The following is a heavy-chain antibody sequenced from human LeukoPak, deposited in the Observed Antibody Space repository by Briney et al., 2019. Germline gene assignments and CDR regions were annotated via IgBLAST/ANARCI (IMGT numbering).Heavy chain of an antibody. J-gene: IGHJ6*02. D-gene: IGHD1-26*01. CDR1: GGTFSSYA. V-gene: IGHV1-69*13. CDR3: ARDRYSGSYALYYYYGMDV. Sequence: GASVKVSCKASGGTFSSYAISWVRRAPGQGLEWMGGIIPIFGTANYAQKFQGRVTITADESTSTAYMELSSLRSEDTAVYYCARDRYSGSYALYYYYGMDVWGQGTTVTVSS. CDR2: IIPIFGTA.